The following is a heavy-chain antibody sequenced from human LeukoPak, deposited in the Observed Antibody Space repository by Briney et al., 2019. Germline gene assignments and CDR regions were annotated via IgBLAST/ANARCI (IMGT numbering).Heavy chain of an antibody. D-gene: IGHD2-15*01. V-gene: IGHV4-39*07. CDR3: ARDGVVVAATGLPGGEYFQH. Sequence: PSETLSLTCTVSGVSISSSSYYWGWIRQPPGKGLEWIGSIYYSGSTYYNPSLKSRVTISVDTSKNQFSLKLSSVTAADTAVYYCARDGVVVAATGLPGGEYFQHWGQGTLVTVSS. J-gene: IGHJ1*01. CDR1: GVSISSSSYY. CDR2: IYYSGST.